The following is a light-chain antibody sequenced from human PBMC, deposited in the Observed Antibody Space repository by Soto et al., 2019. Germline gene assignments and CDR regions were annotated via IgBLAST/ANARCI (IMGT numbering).Light chain of an antibody. CDR3: QQYNDWAPET. Sequence: EIVMTQSPATVSVSPGERVTLSCRASQSVTSNLAWYQQKPGQAPRLIVYGATTRATGIPARFSGSGSGTEFTLTLSSLQSEDFAVYYCQQYNDWAPETFGHGTTVEIK. CDR1: QSVTSN. J-gene: IGKJ1*01. CDR2: GAT. V-gene: IGKV3-15*01.